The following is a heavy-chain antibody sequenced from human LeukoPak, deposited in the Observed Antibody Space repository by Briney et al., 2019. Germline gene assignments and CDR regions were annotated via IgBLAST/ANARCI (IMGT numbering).Heavy chain of an antibody. CDR1: GFTFSSCA. Sequence: PGGSLRLSCAASGFTFSSCAMSWVRQAPGKGLEWVSAISGSGGSTYYADSVKGRFTISRDNSKNTLYLQMNSLRAEDTAVYYCAENYDILTGYYKGFRNWGQGTLVTVSS. CDR3: AENYDILTGYYKGFRN. V-gene: IGHV3-23*01. CDR2: ISGSGGST. J-gene: IGHJ4*02. D-gene: IGHD3-9*01.